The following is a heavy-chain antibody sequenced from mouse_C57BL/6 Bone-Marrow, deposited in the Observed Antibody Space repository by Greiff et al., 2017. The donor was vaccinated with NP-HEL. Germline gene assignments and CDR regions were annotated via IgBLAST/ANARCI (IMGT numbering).Heavy chain of an antibody. CDR1: GYTFTDYY. J-gene: IGHJ4*01. CDR2: INPNNGGT. D-gene: IGHD1-1*01. CDR3: ARLTVYAMDY. Sequence: VLLQQSGPELVKPGASVKISCKASGYTFTDYYMNWVKQSHGKSLEWIGDINPNNGGTSYNQKFKGKATLTVDKSSSTAYMELRSLTSEDSAVYYCARLTVYAMDYWGQGTSVTVSS. V-gene: IGHV1-26*01.